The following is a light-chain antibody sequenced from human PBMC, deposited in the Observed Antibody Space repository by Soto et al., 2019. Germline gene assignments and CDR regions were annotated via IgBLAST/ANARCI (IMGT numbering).Light chain of an antibody. CDR1: QAINVY. CDR2: DAS. CDR3: QQYYSYPHT. Sequence: DIQMTQSPSSLSASVGERVTITCRASQAINVYLSWYQQRPGRDPKLLIYDASNLETGVPSRFSGSGSATEFTLTISSLQPDDFATYYCQQYYSYPHTFGQGTKVDIK. V-gene: IGKV1-5*03. J-gene: IGKJ2*01.